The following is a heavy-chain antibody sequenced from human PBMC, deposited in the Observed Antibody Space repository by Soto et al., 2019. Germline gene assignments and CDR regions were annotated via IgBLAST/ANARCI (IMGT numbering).Heavy chain of an antibody. CDR1: GGTFSSYA. V-gene: IGHV1-69*06. J-gene: IGHJ4*02. CDR3: ARAGFGELLPYYFDY. D-gene: IGHD3-10*01. CDR2: IIPIFGTA. Sequence: SVKVSCKASGGTFSSYAISWVRQAPGQGLEWMGGIIPIFGTANYAQKFQGRVTITADKSTSTAYMELSSLRSEDTAVYYCARAGFGELLPYYFDYWGQGTLVTVSS.